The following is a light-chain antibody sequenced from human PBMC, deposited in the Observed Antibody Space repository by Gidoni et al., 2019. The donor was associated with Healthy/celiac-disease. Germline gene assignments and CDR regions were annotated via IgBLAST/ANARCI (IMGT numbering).Light chain of an antibody. V-gene: IGKV4-1*01. CDR3: QKYYSTPT. Sequence: DIVMTQSPDSLAVSLGERATINCKSSQSVLYSSNNKNDLAWYQQKTGQPPKLIIYWASTRESGVPDRFSGSGSGKDFTLTISSLQAEDVAGYYCQKYYSTPTFGGGTKVEIK. CDR2: WAS. CDR1: QSVLYSSNNKND. J-gene: IGKJ4*01.